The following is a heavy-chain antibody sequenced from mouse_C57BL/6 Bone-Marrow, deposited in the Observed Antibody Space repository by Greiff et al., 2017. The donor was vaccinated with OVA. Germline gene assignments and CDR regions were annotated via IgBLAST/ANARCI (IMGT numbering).Heavy chain of an antibody. CDR1: GYTFTSYW. J-gene: IGHJ4*01. V-gene: IGHV1-69*01. CDR3: ASGGDYYGSSSYYAMDY. Sequence: QVQLQQPGAELVMPGASVKLSCKASGYTFTSYWMHWVKQRPGQGLEWIGEIDPSDSYTNYNQKFKGKSTLTVDKSSSTAYMQLSSLTSEDSAVYDGASGGDYYGSSSYYAMDYWGQGTSVTVSS. CDR2: IDPSDSYT. D-gene: IGHD1-1*01.